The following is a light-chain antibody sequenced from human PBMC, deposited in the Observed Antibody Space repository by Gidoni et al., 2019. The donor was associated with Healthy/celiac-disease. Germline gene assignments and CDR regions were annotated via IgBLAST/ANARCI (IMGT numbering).Light chain of an antibody. V-gene: IGLV2-14*01. Sequence: QSALTQPASVSGSPGQSITISCTGPNSDVGGYNYVSWYQQHPGKAPKLMIYEVSNRPSGVSNRFSGSKSGNRASLTISGLQAEDEADYYCSSYTSSSPVVFGGGTKLTVL. CDR3: SSYTSSSPVV. CDR1: NSDVGGYNY. CDR2: EVS. J-gene: IGLJ2*01.